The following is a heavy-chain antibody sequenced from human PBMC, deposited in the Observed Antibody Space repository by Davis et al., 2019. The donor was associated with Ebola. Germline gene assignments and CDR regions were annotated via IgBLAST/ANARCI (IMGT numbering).Heavy chain of an antibody. CDR3: ARGQLAARPGCYYGMDV. CDR2: ISSSSSYI. CDR1: GFTFSSYS. J-gene: IGHJ6*02. V-gene: IGHV3-21*01. D-gene: IGHD6-6*01. Sequence: GGSLRLSCAASGFTFSSYSMNWVCQAPGKGLEWVSSISSSSSYIYYADSVKGRFTISRDNAKNSLYLQMNSLRAEDTAVYYCARGQLAARPGCYYGMDVWGQGTTVTVSS.